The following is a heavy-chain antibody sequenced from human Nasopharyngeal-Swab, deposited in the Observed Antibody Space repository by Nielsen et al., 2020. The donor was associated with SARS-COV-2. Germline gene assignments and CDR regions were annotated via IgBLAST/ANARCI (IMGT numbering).Heavy chain of an antibody. V-gene: IGHV3-7*03. CDR1: GFTFSTFW. CDR3: ARAVAGATDY. CDR2: IKEDGSQK. J-gene: IGHJ4*02. Sequence: GESLKISCAVSGFTFSTFWMTWVRQAPGKGLEWVANIKEDGSQKYYLDSVKGRFTISRDNAKNSLYLQMNSLSDEDTAIYFCARAVAGATDYWGQGTLVTVSS. D-gene: IGHD1-26*01.